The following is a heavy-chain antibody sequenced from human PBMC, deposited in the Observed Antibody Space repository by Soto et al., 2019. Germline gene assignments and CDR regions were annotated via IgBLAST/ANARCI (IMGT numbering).Heavy chain of an antibody. J-gene: IGHJ2*01. CDR1: GFTFSSYA. V-gene: IGHV3-30-3*01. Sequence: QVQLVESGGGEVQPGRSLRLSCAASGFTFSSYAMHWFRQAPGKGLEWAAGISYDGSNKYYADSVKGRFTISRDNSKNALYLQMDSRRAEDTAVYYCARDPLWGTAMVLWYFDLWGRGTLVTVSS. CDR2: ISYDGSNK. D-gene: IGHD5-18*01. CDR3: ARDPLWGTAMVLWYFDL.